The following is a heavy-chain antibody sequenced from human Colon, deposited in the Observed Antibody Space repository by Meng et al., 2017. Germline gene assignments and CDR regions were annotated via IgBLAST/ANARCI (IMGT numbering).Heavy chain of an antibody. Sequence: LRLSCTVSGGSISSGGYYWSWIRQHPGKGLEWIGYIYYSGSTYYNPSLKSRVTISVDTSKNQFSLKLGSVTAADTAMYYCARGTSLQDAFDIWGQGTMVTVSS. CDR1: GGSISSGGYY. J-gene: IGHJ3*02. V-gene: IGHV4-31*03. CDR3: ARGTSLQDAFDI. D-gene: IGHD2-15*01. CDR2: IYYSGST.